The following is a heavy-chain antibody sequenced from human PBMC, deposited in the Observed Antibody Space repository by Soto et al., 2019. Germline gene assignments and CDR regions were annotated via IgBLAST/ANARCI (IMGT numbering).Heavy chain of an antibody. J-gene: IGHJ6*02. V-gene: IGHV1-69*12. D-gene: IGHD5-12*01. CDR3: ASDKDRLQLGGNYYYILDV. Sequence: QVQLEQSGAEVKKPGSSVKVSCKASGGTFSNSAISWVRQAPGQGLEWMGGIMPILRTPDYAQKCQGRVTITADESTSTAYMELSGLRSDDTAVYYCASDKDRLQLGGNYYYILDVWGQGTTVTVSS. CDR1: GGTFSNSA. CDR2: IMPILRTP.